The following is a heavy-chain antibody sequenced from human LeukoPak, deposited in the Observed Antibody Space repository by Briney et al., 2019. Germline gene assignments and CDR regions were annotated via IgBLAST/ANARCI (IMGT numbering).Heavy chain of an antibody. V-gene: IGHV4-39*07. CDR1: GGSISSSSYY. D-gene: IGHD3-22*01. CDR3: AREDYYDSSGYYFDC. Sequence: SETLSLTCTVSGGSISSSSYYWGWIRQPPGKGLEWIGSIYYSGSTYYNPSLKSRVTISVDTSKNQFSLKLSSVTAADTAVYYCAREDYYDSSGYYFDCWGQGTLVTVSS. J-gene: IGHJ4*02. CDR2: IYYSGST.